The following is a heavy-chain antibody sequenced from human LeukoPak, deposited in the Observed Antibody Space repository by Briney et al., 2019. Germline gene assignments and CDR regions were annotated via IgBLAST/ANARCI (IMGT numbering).Heavy chain of an antibody. CDR1: GFPFSSYG. CDR2: IRYDGSNK. V-gene: IGHV3-30*02. D-gene: IGHD6-13*01. J-gene: IGHJ4*02. CDR3: ARDRSSTWSLDY. Sequence: PGGSLRLSCAASGFPFSSYGMHWVRQAPGKGLEWVAFIRYDGSNKYYADSVKGRFTISRDNSKNSLYLQMNSLRADDTAVYYCARDRSSTWSLDYWGQGTLVTVSS.